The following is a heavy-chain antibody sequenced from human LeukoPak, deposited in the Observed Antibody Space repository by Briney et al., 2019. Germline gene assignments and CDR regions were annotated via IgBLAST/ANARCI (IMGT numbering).Heavy chain of an antibody. CDR1: GYTFTGYY. V-gene: IGHV1-2*02. D-gene: IGHD2-21*02. CDR2: INPNSGGT. Sequence: ASVKVSCKASGYTFTGYYMHWVRQAPGQGLEWMGWINPNSGGTNYAQKFQGRVTVTRDTSISTAYMELSRLRSNDTAVYYCARDPGSPVTASYNWFDPWGQGTLVTVSS. J-gene: IGHJ5*02. CDR3: ARDPGSPVTASYNWFDP.